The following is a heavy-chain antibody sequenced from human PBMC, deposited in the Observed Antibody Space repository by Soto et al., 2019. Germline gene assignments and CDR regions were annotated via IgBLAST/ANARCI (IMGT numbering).Heavy chain of an antibody. D-gene: IGHD3-10*01. CDR3: GHTSDWRYCFDS. CDR1: VFSLTTRSVG. V-gene: IGHV2-5*02. Sequence: QITLKESGPTLVKPTETLTLTCSFSVFSLTTRSVGVAWVRQPPGKALEWLALIYWDDDGRYIPSLQSGLAITKDTSRNPVPLPVANVAPGDTATYCCGHTSDWRYCFDSWVQGIVVTVS. J-gene: IGHJ4*02. CDR2: IYWDDDG.